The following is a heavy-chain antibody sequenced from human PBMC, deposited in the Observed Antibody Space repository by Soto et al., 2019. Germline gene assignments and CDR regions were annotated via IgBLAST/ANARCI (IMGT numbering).Heavy chain of an antibody. CDR3: VRDRRIYYSDPHDEFVASDYEV. J-gene: IGHJ3*01. D-gene: IGHD3-22*01. V-gene: IGHV1-69*01. CDR2: FIPIFRTL. Sequence: QVQLIQSEAEVKKPGSSVRVSCTASGGIFGSHGFSWVRQAPGQRLEWVGGFIPIFRTLTYTEKFQARVRIAADESTNTVYLDLRGLTSEDTAVYYCVRDRRIYYSDPHDEFVASDYEVWGQGTMVSVSS. CDR1: GGIFGSHG.